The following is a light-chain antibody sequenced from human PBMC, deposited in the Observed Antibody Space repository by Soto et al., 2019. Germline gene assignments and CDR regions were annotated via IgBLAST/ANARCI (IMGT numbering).Light chain of an antibody. CDR2: LGS. CDR1: QSLLHSNGYNY. Sequence: DIVMTQSPLSLPVTPGEPASISCRSSQSLLHSNGYNYLDWYLKKPGPSPQLLIYLGSNRASGVPDRFSGSGSGTDFTLKISRVEAEDVGVYYCMQALQSPLTFGGGTKVEIK. CDR3: MQALQSPLT. V-gene: IGKV2-28*01. J-gene: IGKJ4*01.